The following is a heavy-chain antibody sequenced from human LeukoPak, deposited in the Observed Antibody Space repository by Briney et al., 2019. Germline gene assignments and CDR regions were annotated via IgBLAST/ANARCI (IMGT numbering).Heavy chain of an antibody. CDR3: AKRRYDTSSLDWFDP. CDR2: ISGTGANT. Sequence: PGGSLRLSCTTSGLTFSTSGFNWVRQAPGKGLEWVSTISGTGANTYYADSVKGRFTISRDNSKRTLYLQMNSLRVEDAAVYYCAKRRYDTSSLDWFDPWGQGTLVTVSS. D-gene: IGHD6-13*01. V-gene: IGHV3-23*01. CDR1: GLTFSTSG. J-gene: IGHJ5*02.